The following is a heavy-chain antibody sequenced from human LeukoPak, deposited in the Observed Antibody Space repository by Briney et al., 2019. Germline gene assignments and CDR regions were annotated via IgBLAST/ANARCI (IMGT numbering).Heavy chain of an antibody. D-gene: IGHD1-7*01. CDR1: GYTFTNYY. CDR2: INPSGGST. CDR3: AREDGNSDYYYGMDV. J-gene: IGHJ6*02. Sequence: ASVKVSCKASGYTFTNYYMHWVRQAPGQGLEWMGIINPSGGSTNYAQKLQGRVTMTTDTSTSTAYMEPRSLRSDDTAVYYCAREDGNSDYYYGMDVWGQGTTVTVSS. V-gene: IGHV1-46*01.